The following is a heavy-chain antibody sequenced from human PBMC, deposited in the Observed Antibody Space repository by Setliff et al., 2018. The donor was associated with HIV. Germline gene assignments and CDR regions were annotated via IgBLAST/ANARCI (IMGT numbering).Heavy chain of an antibody. CDR2: LNPKTGVA. CDR1: GYTFTGYY. V-gene: IGHV1-2*06. Sequence: PSVKVSCKASGYTFTGYYLHWVRQAPGQGLQWMGRLNPKTGVAHFAQTFQGRVTMTRDTSIGIAFMELSRVKSADTAVYFCARGTVVGATIYYFGYWGQGTLVTVSS. CDR3: ARGTVVGATIYYFGY. D-gene: IGHD1-26*01. J-gene: IGHJ4*02.